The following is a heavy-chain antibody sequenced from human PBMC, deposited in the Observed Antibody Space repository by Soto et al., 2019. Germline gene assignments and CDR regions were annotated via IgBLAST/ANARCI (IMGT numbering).Heavy chain of an antibody. Sequence: PSETLSLTCTVSAGSISSYYWSWIRQPPGKGLEWIGYIYYSGSTNYNPSLKSRVTISVDTSKNQFSLKLSSVTAADTAVYYCARGREGVVISTFAYYYYGMDFWGQGTTVTVYS. D-gene: IGHD3-3*01. J-gene: IGHJ6*02. CDR2: IYYSGST. CDR1: AGSISSYY. CDR3: ARGREGVVISTFAYYYYGMDF. V-gene: IGHV4-59*01.